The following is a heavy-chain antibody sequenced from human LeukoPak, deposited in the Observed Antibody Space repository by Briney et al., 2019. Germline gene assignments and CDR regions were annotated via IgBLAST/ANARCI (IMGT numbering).Heavy chain of an antibody. D-gene: IGHD5-18*01. J-gene: IGHJ6*03. CDR1: GFIFSSYG. CDR2: ISYDGNSK. V-gene: IGHV3-30*18. Sequence: GGSLRLSCAGSGFIFSSYGMHWVRQAPGKGLEWVAVISYDGNSKYYADSVKGRFTISRDNSKNTLHLQMNSLSAEDTAVYYCAKVGDTAMVFDYYYMDVWGKGTTVTISS. CDR3: AKVGDTAMVFDYYYMDV.